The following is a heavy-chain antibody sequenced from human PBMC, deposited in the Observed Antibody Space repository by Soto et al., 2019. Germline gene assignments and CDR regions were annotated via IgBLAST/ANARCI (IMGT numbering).Heavy chain of an antibody. J-gene: IGHJ4*02. V-gene: IGHV3-23*01. CDR1: GFTFGINA. CDR3: AKSLVGARAFDY. Sequence: EVQVLDSGGGLVQPGGSQRLSCAASGFTFGINAMSWVRQAPGKGLEWVSTITNTGDAAYSADSVKGRFTISRDNSKNTVYLQMNSLRAEDTAVYYCAKSLVGARAFDYWGQGTLVTVSS. D-gene: IGHD1-26*01. CDR2: ITNTGDAA.